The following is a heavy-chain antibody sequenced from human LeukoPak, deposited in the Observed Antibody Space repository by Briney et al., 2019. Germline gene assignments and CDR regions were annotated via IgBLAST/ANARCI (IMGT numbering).Heavy chain of an antibody. CDR2: IYFSGTS. CDR1: GGSISVGISY. CDR3: ASVRRGFGESSNSYPYYYMDV. J-gene: IGHJ6*03. D-gene: IGHD3-10*01. V-gene: IGHV4-39*02. Sequence: TLSLTCTVPGGSISVGISYRSWIRHPAGNGPESIRRIYFSGTSYYNPSLKSRVTISVDTSKNHFTLKPTSLNAADTAVYYCASVRRGFGESSNSYPYYYMDVWGNGTTVTISS.